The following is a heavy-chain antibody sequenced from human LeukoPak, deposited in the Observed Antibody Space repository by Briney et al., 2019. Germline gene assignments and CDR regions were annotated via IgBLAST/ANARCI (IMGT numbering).Heavy chain of an antibody. CDR2: INPNSGGT. CDR1: GYTFTGYY. Sequence: ASVKVSCKASGYTFTGYYMHWVRQAPGQGLEWMGWINPNSGGTNYAQKFQGRVTMTRDTSISTAYMELSRLRSDDTAVYYCARAGRGYYDSSGYYDYWGQGTLVTVSS. J-gene: IGHJ4*02. D-gene: IGHD3-22*01. V-gene: IGHV1-2*02. CDR3: ARAGRGYYDSSGYYDY.